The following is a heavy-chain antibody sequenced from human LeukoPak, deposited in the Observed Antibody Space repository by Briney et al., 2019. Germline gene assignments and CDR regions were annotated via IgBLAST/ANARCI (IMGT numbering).Heavy chain of an antibody. CDR3: ASDLGSQMATISAWFDP. J-gene: IGHJ5*02. CDR2: INHSGST. V-gene: IGHV4-34*01. D-gene: IGHD5-24*01. CDR1: GGSFSGYY. Sequence: SGTLSLTCAVYGGSFSGYYLSWIRQPPGKGLEWIGEINHSGSTNYNPSLKSRVTISVDTSNNHFSLRLSSVTAADTAMYSCASDLGSQMATISAWFDPWGQGTLVTVSS.